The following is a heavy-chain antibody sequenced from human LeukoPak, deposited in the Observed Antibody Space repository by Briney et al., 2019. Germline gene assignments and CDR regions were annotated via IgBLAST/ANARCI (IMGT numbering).Heavy chain of an antibody. D-gene: IGHD3-3*01. CDR1: GFTFSSYG. CDR3: AKDQRSGPNNFDY. V-gene: IGHV3-23*01. J-gene: IGHJ4*02. CDR2: ISGSGGST. Sequence: GGSLRPSCAASGFTFSSYGMSWVRQAPGKGLEWVSAISGSGGSTYYADSVKGRFTISRDNSKNTLYLQMNSLRAEDTAVYYCAKDQRSGPNNFDYWGQGTLVTVSS.